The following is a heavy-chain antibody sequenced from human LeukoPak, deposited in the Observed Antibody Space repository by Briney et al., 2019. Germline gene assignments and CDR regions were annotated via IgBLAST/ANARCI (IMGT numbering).Heavy chain of an antibody. CDR1: GISFSNYA. CDR3: ARASAGVAGPDY. J-gene: IGHJ4*02. V-gene: IGHV3-23*01. D-gene: IGHD6-19*01. CDR2: VSGGGGTT. Sequence: PGGSLRLSCAASGISFSNYAMTLVRQAPGKGLEWVSVVSGGGGTTYYADSVKGRFTISRDNSKDTLYLQMNSLRAEDTAVYYCARASAGVAGPDYWGQGTLVTVSS.